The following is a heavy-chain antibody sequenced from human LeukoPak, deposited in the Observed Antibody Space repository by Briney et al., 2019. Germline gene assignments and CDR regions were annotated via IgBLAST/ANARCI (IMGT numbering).Heavy chain of an antibody. Sequence: SKTLSLTCTVSGGSISSSSYYWGWIRQPPGKGLEWIGSIYYSGSTYYNPSLKSRVTISIDTSKNQFSLKLSSVTAADTAVYYCARDRVAVAVAGGGYWGLGTLVTVSS. D-gene: IGHD6-19*01. CDR3: ARDRVAVAVAGGGY. J-gene: IGHJ4*02. V-gene: IGHV4-39*07. CDR1: GGSISSSSYY. CDR2: IYYSGST.